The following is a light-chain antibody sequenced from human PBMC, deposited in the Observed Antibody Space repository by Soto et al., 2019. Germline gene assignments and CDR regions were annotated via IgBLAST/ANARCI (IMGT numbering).Light chain of an antibody. J-gene: IGKJ5*01. V-gene: IGKV3-15*01. Sequence: ETVMTQSPGTLCASLGERATRSCRASQSVSIHLAWYQQKPGQAPRLLIYDTSTRATGIPARFSGSGSGTEFTLTISSLQSEDFAVYYCQQYSNWPPITFGQGTRLEIK. CDR2: DTS. CDR3: QQYSNWPPIT. CDR1: QSVSIH.